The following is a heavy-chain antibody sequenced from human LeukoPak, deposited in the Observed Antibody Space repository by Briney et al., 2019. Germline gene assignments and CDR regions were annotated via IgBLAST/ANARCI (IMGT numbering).Heavy chain of an antibody. V-gene: IGHV3-48*04. J-gene: IGHJ4*02. CDR1: GFTFSSYT. D-gene: IGHD6-13*01. CDR3: ARDRSEIAAAGLFDY. CDR2: ISSSGSTI. Sequence: GGSLRLSCAASGFTFSSYTMSWVRQAPGKGLEWVSYISSSGSTIYYADSVKGRFTISRDNAKNSLYLQMNSLRAEDTAVYYCARDRSEIAAAGLFDYWGQGTLVTVSS.